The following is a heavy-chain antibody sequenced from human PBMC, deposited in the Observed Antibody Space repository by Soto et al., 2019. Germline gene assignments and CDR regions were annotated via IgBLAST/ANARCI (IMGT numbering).Heavy chain of an antibody. CDR3: ARGGGDGWYDYNWFDP. CDR2: INPNSGGT. CDR1: GYTFTGYY. D-gene: IGHD6-19*01. Sequence: ASVKVSCKASGYTFTGYYMHWVRQAPGQGLEWMGWINPNSGGTNYAQKFQGRVTMTRDTSISTAYMELSRLRSDDTAVYYCARGGGDGWYDYNWFDPWGQGTLVTVFS. J-gene: IGHJ5*02. V-gene: IGHV1-2*02.